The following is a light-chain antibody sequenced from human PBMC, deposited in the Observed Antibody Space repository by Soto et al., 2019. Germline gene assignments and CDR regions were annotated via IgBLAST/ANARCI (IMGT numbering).Light chain of an antibody. CDR3: QQYGALPPT. CDR1: QSVVNYQ. J-gene: IGKJ1*01. V-gene: IGKV3-20*01. CDR2: NTF. Sequence: EVVLTQSPGTLSLSPRERATLSCRTSQSVVNYQLAWYRQKPGQAPRLLIYNTFHRATGIPDRFSGTGSETDFTLTIIGLDPEDFAVYHCQQYGALPPTFGQGTRVEIK.